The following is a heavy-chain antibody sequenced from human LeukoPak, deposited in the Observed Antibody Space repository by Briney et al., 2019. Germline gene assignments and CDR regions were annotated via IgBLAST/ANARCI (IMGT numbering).Heavy chain of an antibody. CDR1: GGSISSSSYY. CDR2: INHSGST. Sequence: SETLSLTCTVSGGSISSSSYYWSWIRQPLGKGLEWIGEINHSGSTNYNPSLKSRVTISVDTSKNQFSLKLSSVTAADTAVYYCARGGSRGPFGYWGQGTLVTVSS. V-gene: IGHV4-39*07. CDR3: ARGGSRGPFGY. J-gene: IGHJ4*02. D-gene: IGHD3-16*01.